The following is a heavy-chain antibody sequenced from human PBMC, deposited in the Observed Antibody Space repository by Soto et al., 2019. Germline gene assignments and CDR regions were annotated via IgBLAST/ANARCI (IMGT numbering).Heavy chain of an antibody. CDR1: GFTLRSYA. J-gene: IGHJ6*02. V-gene: IGHV3-23*01. Sequence: GGSLSLSCAASGFTLRSYAMTWVRQAPGKGLEWVSIIIGNGVSTYYADSVKGRFTVFRDISKNTMYLQMNSLRAEDTAVYFCARDGTTGTTNYHYAMDVWGQGTTVTVSS. CDR2: IIGNGVST. CDR3: ARDGTTGTTNYHYAMDV. D-gene: IGHD4-17*01.